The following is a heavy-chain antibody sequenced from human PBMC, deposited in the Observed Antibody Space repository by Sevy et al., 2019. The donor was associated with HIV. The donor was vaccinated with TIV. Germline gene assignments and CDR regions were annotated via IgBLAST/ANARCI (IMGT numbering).Heavy chain of an antibody. CDR2: IYYSGST. D-gene: IGHD6-13*01. Sequence: SETLSLTCTVSGGSISSSSYYWGWIRQPPGKGLEWIGSIYYSGSTYYNPSLKSRVTISVDTSKNQFSLKLSSVTAADTAVYHCARSDAAAGTTWFDPWGQGTLVTVSS. CDR3: ARSDAAAGTTWFDP. V-gene: IGHV4-39*01. J-gene: IGHJ5*02. CDR1: GGSISSSSYY.